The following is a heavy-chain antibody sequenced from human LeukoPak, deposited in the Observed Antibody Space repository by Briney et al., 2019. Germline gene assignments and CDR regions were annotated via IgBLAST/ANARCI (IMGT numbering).Heavy chain of an antibody. CDR2: IIPIFSTA. CDR3: ARSPLASYYDSSGYRHIFDY. CDR1: GGTFSSYA. D-gene: IGHD3-22*01. J-gene: IGHJ4*02. V-gene: IGHV1-69*13. Sequence: SVKVSCKASGGTFSSYAISWVRQAPGQGLEWMGGIIPIFSTANYAQKFQGRVTITADESTSTAYMELSSLRSEGTAVYYCARSPLASYYDSSGYRHIFDYWGQGTLVTVSS.